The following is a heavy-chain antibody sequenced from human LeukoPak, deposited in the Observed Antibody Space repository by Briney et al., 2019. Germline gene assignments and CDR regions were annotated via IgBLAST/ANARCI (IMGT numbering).Heavy chain of an antibody. CDR1: GFTFSSYA. V-gene: IGHV3-30*04. CDR2: ISYDGSNK. CDR3: ARDRGLGYYYYGMDV. D-gene: IGHD3/OR15-3a*01. J-gene: IGHJ6*04. Sequence: GGSLRLSCAASGFTFSSYAMSWVRQAPGKGLEWVAVISYDGSNKYYADSVKGRFTISRDNSKNTLYLQMNSLRAEDTAVYYCARDRGLGYYYYGMDVWGKGTTVTVSS.